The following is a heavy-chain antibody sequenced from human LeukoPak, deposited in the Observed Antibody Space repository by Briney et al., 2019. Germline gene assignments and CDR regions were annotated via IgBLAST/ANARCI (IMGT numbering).Heavy chain of an antibody. CDR3: AKDGITMVRGVMGYFDY. D-gene: IGHD3-10*01. CDR1: GFTFSSYA. J-gene: IGHJ4*02. Sequence: GGSLRLSCAASGFTFSSYAMSWVRQAPGKGPEWVSAISGSGGSTYYADSVKGRFTISRDNSKNTLYLQMNSLRAEDTAVYYCAKDGITMVRGVMGYFDYWGQGTLVTVSS. V-gene: IGHV3-23*01. CDR2: ISGSGGST.